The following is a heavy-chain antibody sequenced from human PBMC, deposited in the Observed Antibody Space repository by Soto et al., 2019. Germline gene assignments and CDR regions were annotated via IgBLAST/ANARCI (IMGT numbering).Heavy chain of an antibody. Sequence: EVQVLESGGGLAQPGRSLRLSCAVSGLSFSSYAMTWVRQSPGKGLEWVSSISRSGNSTYSADSVRGRFTISRDNSKKTLYLQMNSLRAKDTAVYYCAKDAKILDWLPTSYYFDFWGQGTLVTVSS. D-gene: IGHD3-9*01. V-gene: IGHV3-23*01. CDR1: GLSFSSYA. CDR3: AKDAKILDWLPTSYYFDF. CDR2: ISRSGNST. J-gene: IGHJ4*02.